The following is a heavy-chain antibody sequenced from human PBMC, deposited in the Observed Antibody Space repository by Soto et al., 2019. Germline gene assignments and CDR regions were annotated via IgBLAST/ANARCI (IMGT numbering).Heavy chain of an antibody. CDR1: GFTFSSYG. V-gene: IGHV3-30*18. Sequence: GGSLRLSCAASGFTFSSYGMHWVRQAPGKGLEWVAVISYDGSNKYYADSVKGRFTISRDNSKNTLYLQMNSLRAEDTAVYYCAKDSPPYCGGDCYIPFDYWGQGTLVTVSS. CDR2: ISYDGSNK. J-gene: IGHJ4*02. CDR3: AKDSPPYCGGDCYIPFDY. D-gene: IGHD2-21*02.